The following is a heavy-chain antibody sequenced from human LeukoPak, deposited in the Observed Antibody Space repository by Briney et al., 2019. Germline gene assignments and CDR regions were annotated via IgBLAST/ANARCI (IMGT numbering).Heavy chain of an antibody. V-gene: IGHV3-23*01. Sequence: GGSPRLFCAASGFTFSSYAMSWVRQAPGKGLEWVSAISRSGGSTYYADSVKGRFTISRDNSKNTLYLQMNSLRAEDTAVYYCAKEPYSSSLGFDYRGQGTLVTVFS. D-gene: IGHD6-13*01. J-gene: IGHJ4*02. CDR2: ISRSGGST. CDR3: AKEPYSSSLGFDY. CDR1: GFTFSSYA.